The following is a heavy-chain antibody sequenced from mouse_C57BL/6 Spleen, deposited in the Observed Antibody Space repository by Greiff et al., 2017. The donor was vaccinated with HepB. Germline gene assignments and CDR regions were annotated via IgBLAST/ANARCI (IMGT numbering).Heavy chain of an antibody. D-gene: IGHD1-1*01. CDR1: GFNIKDYY. J-gene: IGHJ3*01. CDR3: TTYYGSSYLAWFAY. Sequence: EVQRVESGAELVRPGASVKLSCTASGFNIKDYYMHWVKQRPEQGLEWIGRIDPEDGDTEYAPKFQGKATMTADTSSNTAYLQLSSLTSEDTAVYYCTTYYGSSYLAWFAYWGQGTLVTVSA. CDR2: IDPEDGDT. V-gene: IGHV14-1*01.